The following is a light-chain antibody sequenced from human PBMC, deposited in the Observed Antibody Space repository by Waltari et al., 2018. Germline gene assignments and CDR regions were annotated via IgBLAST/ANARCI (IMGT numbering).Light chain of an antibody. CDR1: TSVSGNY. CDR2: GTS. V-gene: IGKV3-20*01. J-gene: IGKJ1*01. CDR3: QQCSNSPWT. Sequence: ELVLAQSPGTLSLPPGERATLTCRASTSVSGNYLSWYQQKPGQAPRLLIYGTSNRATVISDRFSGSVSETDFTFTISRLEPEDVAVYYCQQCSNSPWTFGQGTKVAIK.